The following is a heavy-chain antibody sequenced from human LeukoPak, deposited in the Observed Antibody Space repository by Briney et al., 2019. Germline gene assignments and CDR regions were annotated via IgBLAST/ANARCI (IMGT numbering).Heavy chain of an antibody. CDR1: GYTFTSYG. Sequence: ASVKVSRKASGYTFTSYGISWVRQAPGQGLEWMGWISAYNGNTNYAQKLQGRVTMTTDTSTSTAYMELSSLRSEDTAVYYCARRVAPVVARRRNNAFDIWGQGTMVTVSS. V-gene: IGHV1-18*01. CDR3: ARRVAPVVARRRNNAFDI. D-gene: IGHD2-15*01. J-gene: IGHJ3*02. CDR2: ISAYNGNT.